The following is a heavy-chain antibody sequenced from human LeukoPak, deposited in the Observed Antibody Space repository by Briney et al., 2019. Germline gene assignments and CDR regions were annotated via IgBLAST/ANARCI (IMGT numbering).Heavy chain of an antibody. CDR2: IYYSGST. CDR1: GGSISSYY. CDR3: ARVDIVVVPAATDYYYYYYMDV. D-gene: IGHD2-2*03. Sequence: PSETLSLTCTVSGGSISSYYWSWIRQPPGKGLEWTGYIYYSGSTNYNPSLKSRVTISVDTSKNQFSLKLSSVTAADTAVYYCARVDIVVVPAATDYYYYYYMDVWGKGTTVTVPS. J-gene: IGHJ6*03. V-gene: IGHV4-59*01.